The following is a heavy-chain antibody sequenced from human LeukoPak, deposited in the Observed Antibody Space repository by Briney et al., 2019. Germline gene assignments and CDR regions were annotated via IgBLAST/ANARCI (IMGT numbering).Heavy chain of an antibody. Sequence: GGSLRLSCAASGFTLSNAWMSWVRQAPGKGLEWVGRIKRKTDGGTTDYAAPLKGRFTISRDDSKNTLYLQMNSLETEDTAVYYCARGYSSSSRYYYYYMDVWGKGITVTVSS. J-gene: IGHJ6*03. CDR3: ARGYSSSSRYYYYYMDV. CDR1: GFTLSNAW. CDR2: IKRKTDGGTT. D-gene: IGHD6-6*01. V-gene: IGHV3-15*01.